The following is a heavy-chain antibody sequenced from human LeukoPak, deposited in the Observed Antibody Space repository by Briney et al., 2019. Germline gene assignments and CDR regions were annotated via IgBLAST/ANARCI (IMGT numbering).Heavy chain of an antibody. CDR3: ARDLLSLPHKYFDS. Sequence: GGSLRLSCAASGFSFSNYGMHWARRAPGKGREGGAYIRYDGSQKYYGDSVKGRFTISRDNSKNTVYLQMNSLRDEDTAVYYCARDLLSLPHKYFDSWGQGTLVTVSS. CDR1: GFSFSNYG. J-gene: IGHJ4*02. CDR2: IRYDGSQK. V-gene: IGHV3-30*02. D-gene: IGHD3-16*01.